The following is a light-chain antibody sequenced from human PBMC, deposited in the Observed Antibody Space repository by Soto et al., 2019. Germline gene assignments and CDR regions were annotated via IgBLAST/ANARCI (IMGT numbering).Light chain of an antibody. V-gene: IGKV1-12*01. CDR1: QGISSW. CDR3: QQANSPFT. Sequence: DIQMTQSPSSVSASVGDRVTITCRASQGISSWLVWYQQKPGKAPKLLIYAASNLQSGVPSRFRGSGSGTDFTLTISSLQPEDFATYYCQQANSPFTFGPGNKVDIK. CDR2: AAS. J-gene: IGKJ3*01.